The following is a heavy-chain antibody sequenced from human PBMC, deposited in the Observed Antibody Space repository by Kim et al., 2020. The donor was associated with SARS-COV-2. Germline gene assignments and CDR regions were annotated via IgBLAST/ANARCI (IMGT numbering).Heavy chain of an antibody. V-gene: IGHV1-69*13. D-gene: IGHD1-1*01. CDR2: IIPIFGTA. CDR1: GGTFSSYA. Sequence: SVKVSCKASGGTFSSYAISWVRQAPGQGLEWMGGIIPIFGTANYAQKFQGRVTITADESTSTAYMELSSLRSEDTAVYYCARESEPLSPLGWFDPWGQGTLVTVSS. CDR3: ARESEPLSPLGWFDP. J-gene: IGHJ5*02.